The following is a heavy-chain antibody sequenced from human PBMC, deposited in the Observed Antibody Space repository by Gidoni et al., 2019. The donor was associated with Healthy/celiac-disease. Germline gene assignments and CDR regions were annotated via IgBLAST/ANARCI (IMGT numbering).Heavy chain of an antibody. Sequence: QVQLVQSGAEGKKPGSSVKVSCKASGGTFSSYAISWVRQAPGQGLEWMGGVIPICGTANYAQKFHGRVTITADKATFTASMERSSLRSEDTAVYYCAIGYSYEENFYYYGMDVWGQGTTVTVSS. V-gene: IGHV1-69*06. CDR3: AIGYSYEENFYYYGMDV. J-gene: IGHJ6*02. D-gene: IGHD5-18*01. CDR1: GGTFSSYA. CDR2: VIPICGTA.